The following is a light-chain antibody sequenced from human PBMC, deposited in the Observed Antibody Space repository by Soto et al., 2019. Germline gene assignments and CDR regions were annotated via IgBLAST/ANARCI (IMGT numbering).Light chain of an antibody. J-gene: IGLJ3*02. CDR2: DVS. V-gene: IGLV2-14*01. CDR1: SSDVGGYNY. Sequence: QSALTQPASVSGSPGQSITISCTGTSSDVGGYNYVSWYQQHPGKAPKLMIYDVSNRPSGVSNRFSGSKSGNTASLTISGLQAEDEGDYYCSSYTSSSTLWVFGGGTQVTVL. CDR3: SSYTSSSTLWV.